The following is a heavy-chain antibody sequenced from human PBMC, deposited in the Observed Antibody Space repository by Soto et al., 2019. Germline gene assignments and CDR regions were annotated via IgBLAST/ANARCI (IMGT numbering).Heavy chain of an antibody. V-gene: IGHV3-48*03. D-gene: IGHD1-26*01. CDR3: ARGGSYNNWFDP. CDR2: ISSSGSTI. Sequence: EVQLVESGGGLVQPGGSLRLSCAASGFTFSSYEMNWVRQAPGKGLEWVSYISSSGSTIYYADSVKGRFTISRDNAKNSLYLQMNSLRAEDTAVYYCARGGSYNNWFDPWGQGTLVTVFS. J-gene: IGHJ5*02. CDR1: GFTFSSYE.